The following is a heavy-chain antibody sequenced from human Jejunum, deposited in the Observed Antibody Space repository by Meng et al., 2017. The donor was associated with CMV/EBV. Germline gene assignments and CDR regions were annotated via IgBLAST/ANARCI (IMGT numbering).Heavy chain of an antibody. CDR3: ARGRYCSSTSCFPFEH. D-gene: IGHD2-2*01. Sequence: GDSVSSSYWHWIRQSPGKGLEWIGYIYYTVTSHYNPSLKSRATLSVDTSKNQISLRLTSVTAADTAVYYCARGRYCSSTSCFPFEHWGQGALVTVSS. CDR1: GDSVSSSY. CDR2: IYYTVTS. V-gene: IGHV4-59*02. J-gene: IGHJ4*02.